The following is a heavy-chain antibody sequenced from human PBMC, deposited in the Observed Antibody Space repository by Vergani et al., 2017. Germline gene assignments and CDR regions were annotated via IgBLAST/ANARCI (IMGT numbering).Heavy chain of an antibody. CDR3: AKDLSNGGKGRGYFDY. CDR2: ISGSGGST. J-gene: IGHJ4*02. CDR1: GFTFSSYA. V-gene: IGHV3-23*01. D-gene: IGHD4-23*01. Sequence: VQLLESGGGLVQPGGSLRLSCAASGFTFSSYAMSWVRQAPGKGLEWVSAISGSGGSTYYADSVKGRFTISRDNSKNTLYLQMNSLRAEDTAVYYCAKDLSNGGKGRGYFDYWGQGTLVTVSS.